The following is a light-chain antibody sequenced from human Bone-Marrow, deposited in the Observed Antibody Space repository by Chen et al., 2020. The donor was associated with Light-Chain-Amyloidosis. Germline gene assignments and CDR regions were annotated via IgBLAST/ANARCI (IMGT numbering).Light chain of an antibody. CDR1: NIGSTS. J-gene: IGLJ3*02. Sequence: SYVLTQPSSVSVAPGQTATIACGGNNIGSTSVHWYQQTPGQAPLLVVYDDSDRPSGIPERFSGSNSVNTANLTISRVEAGDEADYYCQVWDRSSDRPVFGGGTKLTVL. CDR3: QVWDRSSDRPV. CDR2: DDS. V-gene: IGLV3-21*02.